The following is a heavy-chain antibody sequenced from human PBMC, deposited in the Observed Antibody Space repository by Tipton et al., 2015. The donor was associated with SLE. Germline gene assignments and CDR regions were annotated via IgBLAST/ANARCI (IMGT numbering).Heavy chain of an antibody. Sequence: TLSLTCTVSGDSISSGAYYWSWNRQHPGKGLEWIGYIYYRGTTHYNPSLKSRVTISLDTSKNQFSLRLSSVTAADTAVYYCAKIATIFGVRTPFMDVWGKGTTVTVAA. V-gene: IGHV4-31*03. D-gene: IGHD3-3*01. CDR2: IYYRGTT. CDR1: GDSISSGAYY. J-gene: IGHJ6*04. CDR3: AKIATIFGVRTPFMDV.